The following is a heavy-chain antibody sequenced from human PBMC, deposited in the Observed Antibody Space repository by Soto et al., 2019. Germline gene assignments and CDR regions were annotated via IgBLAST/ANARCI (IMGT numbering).Heavy chain of an antibody. Sequence: GGSLRLSCAASGFTFSGYVMHWVQQSPGKGLEWVAVIWYDGSNKYYADSVKGRFTISRDNSKNTLYLQMNSLRAEDTAVYYCARDLGYYDSSGYSLFDYWGQGTLATVSS. V-gene: IGHV3-33*01. CDR2: IWYDGSNK. CDR1: GFTFSGYV. J-gene: IGHJ4*02. CDR3: ARDLGYYDSSGYSLFDY. D-gene: IGHD3-22*01.